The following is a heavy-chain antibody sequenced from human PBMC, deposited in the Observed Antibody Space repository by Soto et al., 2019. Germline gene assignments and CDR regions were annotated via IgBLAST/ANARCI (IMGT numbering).Heavy chain of an antibody. D-gene: IGHD6-19*01. J-gene: IGHJ5*02. CDR1: GGTFSSYA. CDR2: IIPIFGTA. V-gene: IGHV1-69*13. CDR3: AGSGWSGGRWFDP. Sequence: GASVKVSCKASGGTFSSYAISWVRQAPGQGLEWMGGIIPIFGTANYAQKFQGRVTITADESTSTAYMELSSLRSEDTAVYYCAGSGWSGGRWFDPWGQGTLITVSS.